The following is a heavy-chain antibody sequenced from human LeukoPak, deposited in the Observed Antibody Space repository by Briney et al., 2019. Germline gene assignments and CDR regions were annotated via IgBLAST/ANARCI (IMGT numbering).Heavy chain of an antibody. V-gene: IGHV4-59*01. CDR2: IYYSGST. CDR3: ATSGYPPVFDY. Sequence: SETLSLTCTVSGGSISNYYWSWIRQPPGKGLEWIGYIYYSGSTNYNPSLKSRVTISLDTSKNQFSLKLSSVTAADTAVYYCATSGYPPVFDYWGQGTLVTVSS. CDR1: GGSISNYY. D-gene: IGHD3-22*01. J-gene: IGHJ4*02.